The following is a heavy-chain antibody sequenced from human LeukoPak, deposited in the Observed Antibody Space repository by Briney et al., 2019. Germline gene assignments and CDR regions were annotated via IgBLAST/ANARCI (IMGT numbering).Heavy chain of an antibody. Sequence: PGGSLRLSCAASGFTFSSYAMSWVRQAPGKGLEWVSAISGSGGSTYYADSVKGRFTISRDNSKNTLYLQMNSLRAEDTAVYYCARGRPGYCSSTSCSYYYMDVWGKGTTVTVSS. CDR1: GFTFSSYA. J-gene: IGHJ6*03. CDR2: ISGSGGST. CDR3: ARGRPGYCSSTSCSYYYMDV. V-gene: IGHV3-23*01. D-gene: IGHD2-2*01.